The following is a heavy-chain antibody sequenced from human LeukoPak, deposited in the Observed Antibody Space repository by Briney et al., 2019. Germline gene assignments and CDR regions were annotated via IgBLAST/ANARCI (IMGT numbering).Heavy chain of an antibody. CDR3: AGWYGDHLGLDFDY. CDR1: GYTFTSYG. J-gene: IGHJ4*02. D-gene: IGHD4-17*01. CDR2: ISAYNGNT. V-gene: IGHV1-18*01. Sequence: ASVKVSCKASGYTFTSYGISWVRQAPGQGLEWMGWISAYNGNTNYAQKLQGRVTMTTDTSTSTAYMELRSLRSDDTAVYYCAGWYGDHLGLDFDYWGQGTLVTVSS.